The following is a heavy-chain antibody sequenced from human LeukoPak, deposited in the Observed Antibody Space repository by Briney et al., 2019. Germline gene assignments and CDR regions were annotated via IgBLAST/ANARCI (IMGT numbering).Heavy chain of an antibody. Sequence: GGSLRLSCAASGFTFSTYWMSWVRQAPGKGLEWVANIKPDGSEKYYVDSVKGRFTISRDNVKNSLYLQMNSLRVEDTAVYYCARDFSRGWELLPLFDYWGQGTLVTVSS. J-gene: IGHJ4*02. CDR1: GFTFSTYW. CDR3: ARDFSRGWELLPLFDY. V-gene: IGHV3-7*01. D-gene: IGHD1-26*01. CDR2: IKPDGSEK.